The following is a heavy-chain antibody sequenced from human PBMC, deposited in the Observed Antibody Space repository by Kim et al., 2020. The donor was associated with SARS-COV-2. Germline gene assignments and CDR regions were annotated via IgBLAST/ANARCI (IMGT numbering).Heavy chain of an antibody. CDR3: ARARDYYGSGAFDY. CDR1: RFIFSTYG. D-gene: IGHD3-10*01. Sequence: GGSLRLSCAASRFIFSTYGMHWVRQAPGKGLEWVAVISYDGSKKYYGDSVKGRFTISRDNFKNTLYLQMNSLRAEDTAVYYCARARDYYGSGAFDYWGQGTLVTVSS. V-gene: IGHV3-30-3*01. J-gene: IGHJ4*02. CDR2: ISYDGSKK.